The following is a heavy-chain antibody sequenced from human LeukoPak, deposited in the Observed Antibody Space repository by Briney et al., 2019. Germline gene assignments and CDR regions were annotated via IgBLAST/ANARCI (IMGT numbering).Heavy chain of an antibody. CDR3: AKNPLFVWGSYRSTYYFDY. Sequence: GGSLRLSCAASGFTFSGYAMSWVRQAPGKGLEWVSAISGSGGSTYYADSVKGRFTISRDNSKNTLYLQMNSLRAEDTAVYYCAKNPLFVWGSYRSTYYFDYWGQGTLVTVSS. CDR1: GFTFSGYA. V-gene: IGHV3-23*01. D-gene: IGHD3-16*02. CDR2: ISGSGGST. J-gene: IGHJ4*02.